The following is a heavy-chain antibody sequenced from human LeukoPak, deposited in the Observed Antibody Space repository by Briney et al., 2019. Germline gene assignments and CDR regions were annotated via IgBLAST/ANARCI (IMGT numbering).Heavy chain of an antibody. V-gene: IGHV3-23*01. D-gene: IGHD6-19*01. CDR3: TTEAGYSSAEDFDY. CDR2: VSGSGDRM. J-gene: IGHJ4*02. Sequence: GGSLRLSCAASGFTSSSYALNWVRQAPGKGLEWVATVSGSGDRMYHADSVKGRFTISRDNSKNTIYLQMNSLRAEDTAVYYCTTEAGYSSAEDFDYWGQGTLVTVSS. CDR1: GFTSSSYA.